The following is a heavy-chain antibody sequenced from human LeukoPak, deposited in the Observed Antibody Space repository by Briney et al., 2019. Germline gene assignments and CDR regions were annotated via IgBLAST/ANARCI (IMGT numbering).Heavy chain of an antibody. CDR2: INSDGSST. D-gene: IGHD3-3*01. J-gene: IGHJ4*02. CDR3: ATTYYDFWSGYSNFDY. V-gene: IGHV3-74*01. CDR1: GFTFSSYW. Sequence: GGSLRLSCAASGFTFSSYWMHWVRQAPGKGLVWVSRINSDGSSTSYADSVKGRFTISRDNSKNTLYLQMNSLRAEDTAVYYCATTYYDFWSGYSNFDYWGQGTLVTVSS.